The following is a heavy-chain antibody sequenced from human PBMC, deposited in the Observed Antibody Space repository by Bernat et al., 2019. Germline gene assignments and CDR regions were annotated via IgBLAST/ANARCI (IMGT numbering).Heavy chain of an antibody. CDR3: AKDLEEAVACEN. V-gene: IGHV3-30*18. CDR1: GFTFSSYG. CDR2: ISYDGSNK. J-gene: IGHJ4*02. Sequence: QVQLVESGGGVVQPGRSLRLSCAASGFTFSSYGMHWVRQAPGKGLEGVAVISYDGSNKYYADSVKDRFTISRDNSKNTLYLQMNSLRAEDTAVYYCAKDLEEAVACENWGQGTLVTVSS. D-gene: IGHD6-19*01.